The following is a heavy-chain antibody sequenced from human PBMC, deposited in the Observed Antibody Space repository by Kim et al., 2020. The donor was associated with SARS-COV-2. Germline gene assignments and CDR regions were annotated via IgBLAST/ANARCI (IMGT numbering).Heavy chain of an antibody. CDR2: ISAYNGNT. V-gene: IGHV1-18*01. CDR3: ASSRGGYDSSGSIDY. J-gene: IGHJ4*02. CDR1: GYTFTSYG. Sequence: ASVKVSCKASGYTFTSYGISWVRQAPGQGLEWMGWISAYNGNTNYAQKLQGRVTMTTDTSTSTAYMELRSLRSDDTAVYYCASSRGGYDSSGSIDYWGQGTLVTVSS. D-gene: IGHD3-22*01.